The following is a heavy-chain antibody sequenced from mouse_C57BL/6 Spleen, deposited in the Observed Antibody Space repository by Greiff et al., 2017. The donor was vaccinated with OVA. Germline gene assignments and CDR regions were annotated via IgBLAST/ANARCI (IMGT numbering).Heavy chain of an antibody. CDR1: GYTFTDYY. Sequence: EVQLQQSGPELVKPGASVKISCKASGYTFTDYYMNWVKQSHGKSLEWIGDINPNNGGTSYNQKFKGKATLTVDKSSSTAYMELRSLTSEDSAVYYCARGGITRYFDYWGQGTTRTVSS. V-gene: IGHV1-26*01. CDR3: ARGGITRYFDY. J-gene: IGHJ2*01. CDR2: INPNNGGT.